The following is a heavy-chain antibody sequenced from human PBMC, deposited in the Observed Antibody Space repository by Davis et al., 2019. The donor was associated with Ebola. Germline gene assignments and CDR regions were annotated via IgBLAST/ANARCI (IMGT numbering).Heavy chain of an antibody. CDR3: AREHEDYYGSGSYYSN. Sequence: GESLKISCAASGFTFSRYWMSWVRQAPGKGLEWVAVIWYDGSNKYYADSVKGRFTISRDNSKNTLYLQMNSLRAEDTAVYYCAREHEDYYGSGSYYSNWGQGTLVTVSS. CDR1: GFTFSRYW. J-gene: IGHJ4*02. V-gene: IGHV3-33*08. CDR2: IWYDGSNK. D-gene: IGHD3-10*01.